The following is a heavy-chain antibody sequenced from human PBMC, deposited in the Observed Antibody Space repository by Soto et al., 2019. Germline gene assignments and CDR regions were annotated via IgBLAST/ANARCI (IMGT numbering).Heavy chain of an antibody. V-gene: IGHV2-5*01. CDR2: IRWNDDK. Sequence: SCPTLVNPTQTLTLTCSFSGFSLSVYGVRVIWFRQPPGETLEWLALIRWNDDKRYSPYLKSRLTITKDTSKNQVVLTLTNLDPLDTGTYFCAHTKDSSGFLTSWGQGILVTVSS. CDR1: GFSLSVYGVR. D-gene: IGHD3-22*01. CDR3: AHTKDSSGFLTS. J-gene: IGHJ5*02.